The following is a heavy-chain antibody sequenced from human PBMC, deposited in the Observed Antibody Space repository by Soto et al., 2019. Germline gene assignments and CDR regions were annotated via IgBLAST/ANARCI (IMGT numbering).Heavy chain of an antibody. CDR2: IYHSGST. D-gene: IGHD1-26*01. J-gene: IGHJ5*02. Sequence: SSETLSLNCAVSGGSISSSNWWSWVRQPPGKGLEWIGEIYHSGSTNYNPSLKSRVTISVDKSKNQFSLKLSSATAADTAVYYCARSGSRVGAIRNWFDPWGQGTPVTVSS. V-gene: IGHV4-4*02. CDR1: GGSISSSNW. CDR3: ARSGSRVGAIRNWFDP.